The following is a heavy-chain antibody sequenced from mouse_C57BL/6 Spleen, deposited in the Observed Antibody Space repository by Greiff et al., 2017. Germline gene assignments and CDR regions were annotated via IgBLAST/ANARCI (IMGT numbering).Heavy chain of an antibody. V-gene: IGHV1-64*01. CDR3: ALIYDSYYDFDY. Sequence: QVQLQQPGAELVKPGASVKLSCKASGYTFTSYWMHWVKQRPGQGLEWIGMIHPNSGSTNYNEKFKSKATLTVGKSSSTAYMQLSSLTSDDTAVYSCALIYDSYYDFDYGGQGTTLTVSS. CDR1: GYTFTSYW. D-gene: IGHD2-3*01. CDR2: IHPNSGST. J-gene: IGHJ2*01.